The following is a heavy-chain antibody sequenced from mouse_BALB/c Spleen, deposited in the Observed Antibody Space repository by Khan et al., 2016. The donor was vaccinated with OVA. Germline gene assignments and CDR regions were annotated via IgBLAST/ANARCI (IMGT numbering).Heavy chain of an antibody. CDR1: GFSLTGYG. J-gene: IGHJ3*01. CDR2: IWGDGST. V-gene: IGHV2-6-7*01. Sequence: QVQLKQSGPGLVAPSQSLSITCTVSGFSLTGYGINWVRQPPGKDLEWLGMIWGDGSTDYNSALKSRLSISKDNSKSQVFLKMNSLQTDGTARYYCARELRLGGFAYWGQGTLVTVSA. D-gene: IGHD1-2*01. CDR3: ARELRLGGFAY.